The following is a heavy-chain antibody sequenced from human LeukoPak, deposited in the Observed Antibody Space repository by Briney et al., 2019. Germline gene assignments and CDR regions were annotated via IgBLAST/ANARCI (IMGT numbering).Heavy chain of an antibody. V-gene: IGHV1-2*02. CDR2: INPNSGGT. J-gene: IGHJ4*02. CDR1: GYTFTGYY. CDR3: APATPGTVGKYYFDY. D-gene: IGHD6-13*01. Sequence: GASVKVSCKTSGYTFTGYYMHWVRQAPGQGLEWMGWINPNSGGTNYAQKFQGRVTMTRGTSISTAYMELSRLSSDDTGVYYCAPATPGTVGKYYFDYWGQGTLVTVSS.